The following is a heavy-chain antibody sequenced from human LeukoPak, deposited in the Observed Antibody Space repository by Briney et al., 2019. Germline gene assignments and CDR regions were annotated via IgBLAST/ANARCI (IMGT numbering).Heavy chain of an antibody. D-gene: IGHD7-27*01. Sequence: SESLSLTCTVSGGSFNLYFWHWIRQPSGKGLEWLADIDNRGSTQYNPSLRGRGTISVDPSRNHVSLRLTSVPAADTAVYFCARDSNWGFQWGPGTLVTVSS. V-gene: IGHV4-34*01. CDR1: GGSFNLYF. J-gene: IGHJ4*02. CDR3: ARDSNWGFQ. CDR2: IDNRGST.